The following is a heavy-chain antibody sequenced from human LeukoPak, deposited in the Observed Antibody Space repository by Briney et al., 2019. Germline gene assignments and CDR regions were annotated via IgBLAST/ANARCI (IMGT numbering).Heavy chain of an antibody. J-gene: IGHJ3*02. CDR1: GVSISSYY. CDR3: ARHATYSSGWGAFDI. Sequence: ASETLSLTCTVSGVSISSYYWSWIRQPPGKGLEWIGYIYYSGSTNYNPSLKSRVTISVDTSKNQFSLKLSSVTAADTAVYYCARHATYSSGWGAFDIWGQGTMVTVSS. V-gene: IGHV4-59*08. CDR2: IYYSGST. D-gene: IGHD6-19*01.